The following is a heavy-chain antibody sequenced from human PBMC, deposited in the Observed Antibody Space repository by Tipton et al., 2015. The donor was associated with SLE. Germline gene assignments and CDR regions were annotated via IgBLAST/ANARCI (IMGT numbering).Heavy chain of an antibody. CDR1: GGSISSSSYY. J-gene: IGHJ3*02. D-gene: IGHD2-21*02. V-gene: IGHV4-39*07. Sequence: TLSLTCTVSGGSISSSSYYWGWIRQPPGKGLEWIGSIYYSGSTYYNPSLKSRVTISVDTSKNQFSLKLSSVTAADTAVYYCARDPYCGGDCYDAFDIWGQGTIVTVSS. CDR2: IYYSGST. CDR3: ARDPYCGGDCYDAFDI.